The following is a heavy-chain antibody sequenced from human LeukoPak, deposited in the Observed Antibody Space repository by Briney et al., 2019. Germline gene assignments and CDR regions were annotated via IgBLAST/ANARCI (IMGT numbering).Heavy chain of an antibody. CDR1: GYTSSNYG. CDR2: TSYNGNT. D-gene: IGHD6-19*01. CDR3: ARHSGSGWQALGY. Sequence: ASVEVSCKASGYTSSNYGISWVRQAPGLGLEWMGWTSYNGNTNYAQKFQDRVTMTTDTSTTTAYMELRSLESDDTAVYYCARHSGSGWQALGYWGQGTLVTVSS. V-gene: IGHV1-18*04. J-gene: IGHJ4*02.